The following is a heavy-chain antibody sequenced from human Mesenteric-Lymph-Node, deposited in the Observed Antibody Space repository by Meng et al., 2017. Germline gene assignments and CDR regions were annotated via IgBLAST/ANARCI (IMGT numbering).Heavy chain of an antibody. CDR2: MNPNSGNT. CDR1: GYTFNSYD. J-gene: IGHJ4*02. Sequence: ASVKVSCKASGYTFNSYDITWVRQATGQGLEWMGWMNPNSGNTGYAQKFQGRVTMTRNTSISTAYMELSSLRSEDTAVYYCARDFAIAARRVPGYWGQGTLVTVSS. V-gene: IGHV1-8*01. D-gene: IGHD6-6*01. CDR3: ARDFAIAARRVPGY.